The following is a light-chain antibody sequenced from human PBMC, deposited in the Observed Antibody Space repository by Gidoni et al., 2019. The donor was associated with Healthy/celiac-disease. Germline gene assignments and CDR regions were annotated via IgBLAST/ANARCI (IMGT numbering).Light chain of an antibody. Sequence: EIVLTQSPATLSLSPGERATLSCRASQSVSSYLAWYQQKPGQAPRLLIYDASNRATGILARFSGSGSGTDFTLTISSLEPEDFAVYYCQQRSNWPPGGTFGPGTKVDIK. CDR2: DAS. V-gene: IGKV3-11*01. CDR3: QQRSNWPPGGT. J-gene: IGKJ3*01. CDR1: QSVSSY.